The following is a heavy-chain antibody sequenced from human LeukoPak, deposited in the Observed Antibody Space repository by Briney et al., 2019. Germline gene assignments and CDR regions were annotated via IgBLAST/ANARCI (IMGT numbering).Heavy chain of an antibody. D-gene: IGHD3-16*01. V-gene: IGHV3-21*01. J-gene: IGHJ3*01. Sequence: GGSLRLSCAASGFTFSRYSMNWVRQAPGKGLEWVSSISSNSSYIYYADSVKGRFTISRDNAKNAQYLQMNSLRAEDTAVYYCASSWPPGDTFDLWGQGTMVTVSS. CDR1: GFTFSRYS. CDR2: ISSNSSYI. CDR3: ASSWPPGDTFDL.